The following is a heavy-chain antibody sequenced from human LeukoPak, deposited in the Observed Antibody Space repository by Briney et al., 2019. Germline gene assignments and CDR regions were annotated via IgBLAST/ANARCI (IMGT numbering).Heavy chain of an antibody. V-gene: IGHV3-11*04. CDR2: ISSSGSTI. D-gene: IGHD1-14*01. J-gene: IGHJ6*03. CDR3: ARDSRVGIDYYYYMDV. CDR1: GFTFSDYY. Sequence: GGSLRLSCAASGFTFSDYYMSWIRQAPGKGLEWVSYISSSGSTIYYADSVKGRFTISRDNAKNSLYLQMNSLRAEDTAVYYCARDSRVGIDYYYYMDVWGKGTTVTISS.